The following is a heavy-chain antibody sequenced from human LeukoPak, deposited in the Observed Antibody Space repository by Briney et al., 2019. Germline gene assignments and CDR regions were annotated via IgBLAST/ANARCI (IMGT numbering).Heavy chain of an antibody. J-gene: IGHJ4*02. D-gene: IGHD6-19*01. V-gene: IGHV1-18*04. CDR3: ARDVTRVAVAVLGY. CDR2: ISAYNGNT. Sequence: GASVKVSCKASGYTFTSYGISRVRQAPGQGLEWMGWISAYNGNTNYAQKLQGRVTMTTDTSTSTAYMELRSLRSDDTAVYYCARDVTRVAVAVLGYWGQGTLVTVSS. CDR1: GYTFTSYG.